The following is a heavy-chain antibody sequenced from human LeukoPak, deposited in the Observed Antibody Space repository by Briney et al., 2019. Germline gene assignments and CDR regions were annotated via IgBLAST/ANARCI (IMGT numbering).Heavy chain of an antibody. CDR1: GFTFSSYG. V-gene: IGHV3-30*03. CDR2: ISYDGDNK. D-gene: IGHD5-12*01. CDR3: ARGGYTGYDNFDY. Sequence: GGSLRLSCAASGFTFSSYGMHWVRQAPGKGLEWVAVISYDGDNKYYADSVKGRFTISRGNSKNTLYLQMNSLRAEDTAVYYCARGGYTGYDNFDYWGQGTLVSVSS. J-gene: IGHJ4*02.